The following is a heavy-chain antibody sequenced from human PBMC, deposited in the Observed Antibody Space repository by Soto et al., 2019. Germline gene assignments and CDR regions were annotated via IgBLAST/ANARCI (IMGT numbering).Heavy chain of an antibody. D-gene: IGHD5-12*01. Sequence: DVQLLESGGNLVQPGMSLRLSCAASGFIFSDYAMTWVRQAPARGLEWVSTISGTRGRQRNTFYTASVTGRFTVTRDNSTNKLSLKMNSLRVEDTSVYYCAKATARLGGYDMIWLPPWGQGTMVTVSS. J-gene: IGHJ5*02. CDR2: ISGTRGRQRNT. CDR3: AKATARLGGYDMIWLPP. V-gene: IGHV3-23*01. CDR1: GFIFSDYA.